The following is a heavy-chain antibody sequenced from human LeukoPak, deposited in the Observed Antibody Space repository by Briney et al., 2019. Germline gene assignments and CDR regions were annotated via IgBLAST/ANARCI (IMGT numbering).Heavy chain of an antibody. V-gene: IGHV3-30*02. J-gene: IGHJ4*02. CDR3: ARDAAMVRGVTDFDF. D-gene: IGHD3-10*01. CDR1: GFTFSRYG. Sequence: GGSLRLSCAASGFTFSRYGMHWVRQAPGKGLEWVAFIRYDGSNKYYADSVKGRFTISRDNSKNTLYLQMNSLKTEDTAVYYCARDAAMVRGVTDFDFWGQGTLVTVSS. CDR2: IRYDGSNK.